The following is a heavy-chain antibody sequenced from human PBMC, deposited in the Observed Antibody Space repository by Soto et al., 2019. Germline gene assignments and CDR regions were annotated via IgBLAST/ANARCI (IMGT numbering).Heavy chain of an antibody. CDR3: ARGGSGNTWFDGF. V-gene: IGHV1-69*01. Sequence: QGQLVQSGAEVRKPGSSVRVSCKASGGTFTTYPFSWVRQAPGQGLEWMGGIIPIFGAANYAQKFRGRVTITANQSTRTADIEVTSLRQKATCVYYWARGGSGNTWFDGFWGQGTLVT. D-gene: IGHD2-15*01. CDR2: IIPIFGAA. J-gene: IGHJ4*02. CDR1: GGTFTTYP.